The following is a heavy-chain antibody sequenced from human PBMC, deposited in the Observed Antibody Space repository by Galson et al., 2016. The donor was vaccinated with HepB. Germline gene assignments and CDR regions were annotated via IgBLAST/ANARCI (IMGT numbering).Heavy chain of an antibody. V-gene: IGHV3-11*04. CDR1: GFTFGDYY. CDR3: ARGAGWLTDY. Sequence: SLRLSCAGSGFTFGDYYMSWIRQAPGKGLEWISYITTPDNTVYDVDSVKGRFTISRDNAKNSLYLQMNSLRAEDTAVYYCARGAGWLTDYWGQGTLVTVSS. CDR2: ITTPDNTV. J-gene: IGHJ4*02. D-gene: IGHD5-12*01.